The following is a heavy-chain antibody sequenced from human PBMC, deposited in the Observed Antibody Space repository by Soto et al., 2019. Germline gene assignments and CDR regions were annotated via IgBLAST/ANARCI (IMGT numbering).Heavy chain of an antibody. Sequence: QLQLQESGSGLVKPSQTLSLTCTVSGDSISNGPYSWSWIRQPPGKGLQWIGYIYHSGSTSYTPSLRGRVFMSAERSKHPFSLHLSSVTAADTAVDYLASRWSSCYSFDFWGQRDLGTVAS. D-gene: IGHD2-21*01. J-gene: IGHJ4*02. CDR1: GDSISNGPYS. CDR2: IYHSGST. V-gene: IGHV4-30-2*01. CDR3: ASRWSSCYSFDF.